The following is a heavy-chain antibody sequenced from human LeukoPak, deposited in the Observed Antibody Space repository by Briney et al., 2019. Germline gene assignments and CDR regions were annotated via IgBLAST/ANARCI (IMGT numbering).Heavy chain of an antibody. V-gene: IGHV4-61*02. J-gene: IGHJ4*02. CDR1: GGSVSSGNYY. CDR2: MYTSGST. Sequence: PSQTLSLTCTVSGGSVSSGNYYWSWIRQPAGKRLELTGRMYTSGSTHYNPSLKSRVTISRDTSTNQFSLKLTSVTAADTAVYYCAGMIGYFDFWGQGTLVTVSS. CDR3: AGMIGYFDF. D-gene: IGHD3-16*01.